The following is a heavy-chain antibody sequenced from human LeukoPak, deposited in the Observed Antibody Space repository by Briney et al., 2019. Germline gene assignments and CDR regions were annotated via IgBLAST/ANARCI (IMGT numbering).Heavy chain of an antibody. Sequence: PGGSLRLSCAAAGSPFSSYGMHWVRQALGKGLEWVAVIWNDGSKKLYADSVKGRFTVSRDNHKNVVFLQMNTLRVDDTAVYYCAKDRNIVIIPAAIEGFDYWGLGTLVTVAS. CDR3: AKDRNIVIIPAAIEGFDY. J-gene: IGHJ4*02. CDR1: GSPFSSYG. D-gene: IGHD2-2*01. V-gene: IGHV3-33*06. CDR2: IWNDGSKK.